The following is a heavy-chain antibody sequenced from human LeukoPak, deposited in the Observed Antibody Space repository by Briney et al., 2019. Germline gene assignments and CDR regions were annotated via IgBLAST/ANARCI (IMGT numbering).Heavy chain of an antibody. D-gene: IGHD1-1*01. CDR1: GFTFSAYA. J-gene: IGHJ2*01. CDR3: AKVLGTFWYFDL. V-gene: IGHV3-23*01. Sequence: GGSLRLFCAASGFTFSAYAMSWVRQAPGKGLEWVSTLSGSADGTYYADSVKGRFTISRDISKNTLNLQMSSLRVEDTAVYYCAKVLGTFWYFDLWGRGTLVTVSS. CDR2: LSGSADGT.